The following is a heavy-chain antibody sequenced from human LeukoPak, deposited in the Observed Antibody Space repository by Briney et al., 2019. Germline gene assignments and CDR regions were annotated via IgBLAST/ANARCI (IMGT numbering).Heavy chain of an antibody. V-gene: IGHV1-69*05. CDR3: AREGWQWLVLDY. CDR2: IIPIFGTA. D-gene: IGHD6-19*01. Sequence: SVKVSCMASGGTFISYAISWVRQAPGQGLEWMGGIIPIFGTANYAQKFQGRVTITTDESTSTAYMELSSLRSEDTAVYYCAREGWQWLVLDYWGQGTLVTVSS. CDR1: GGTFISYA. J-gene: IGHJ4*02.